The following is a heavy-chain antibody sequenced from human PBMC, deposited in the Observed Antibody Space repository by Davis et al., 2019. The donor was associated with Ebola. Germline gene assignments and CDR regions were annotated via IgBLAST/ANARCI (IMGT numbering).Heavy chain of an antibody. CDR1: GYTFTNYA. CDR3: ARRGYYDILTGYSD. D-gene: IGHD3-9*01. Sequence: AASVKVSCKASGYTFTNYAIHWVRQAPGQSLEWMGWINAGNGNTKYSQNFQGRVTITRDTSASTAYMELNSLRSEDTAVYYCARRGYYDILTGYSDWGQGTLVTVSS. V-gene: IGHV1-3*01. J-gene: IGHJ4*02. CDR2: INAGNGNT.